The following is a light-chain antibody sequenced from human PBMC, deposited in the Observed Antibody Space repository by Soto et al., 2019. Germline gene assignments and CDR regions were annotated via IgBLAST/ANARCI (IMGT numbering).Light chain of an antibody. V-gene: IGKV1-39*01. CDR3: QQSYSTLWT. CDR1: QSISSY. J-gene: IGKJ1*01. CDR2: AAS. Sequence: DIQMTQSPSSLSASVGDRVTITCRASQSISSYLNWYQQKPGKAPKLLIYAASSLQSGVPSRFSGSGSGTDFTLTISSLQPEDFVTYYCQQSYSTLWTFGQG.